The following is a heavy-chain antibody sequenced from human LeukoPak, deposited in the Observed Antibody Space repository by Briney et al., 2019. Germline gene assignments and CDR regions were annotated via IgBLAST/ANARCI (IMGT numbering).Heavy chain of an antibody. D-gene: IGHD3-22*01. Sequence: GGSLRLSCAASGFTFSSYSMHWVRQAPGKGLVWVSRIKSDGSTRYADSVKGRFTISRDNAKNTVSLQMKSLRAEDTGVYYCARAPSEIGGYYPEYFRHWGQGTLVTVSP. J-gene: IGHJ1*01. CDR1: GFTFSSYS. V-gene: IGHV3-74*01. CDR2: IKSDGST. CDR3: ARAPSEIGGYYPEYFRH.